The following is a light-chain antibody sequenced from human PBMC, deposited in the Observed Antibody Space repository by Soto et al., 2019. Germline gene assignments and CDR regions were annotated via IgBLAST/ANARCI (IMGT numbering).Light chain of an antibody. Sequence: EIVLTQSPATLSVSPGERATLSCRASQSVSSNFVGYQQKPGRPPRLLIYGAATRATTIPARCSGSGSGTEFSLTISSLQEEEVAVDYCQQYYSRSPWTFGQGTKVDIK. CDR2: GAA. CDR3: QQYYSRSPWT. CDR1: QSVSSN. V-gene: IGKV3-15*01. J-gene: IGKJ1*01.